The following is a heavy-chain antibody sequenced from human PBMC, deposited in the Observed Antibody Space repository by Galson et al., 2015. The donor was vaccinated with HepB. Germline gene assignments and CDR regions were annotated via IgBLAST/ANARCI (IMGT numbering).Heavy chain of an antibody. CDR1: GFTFDDYA. Sequence: SLRLSCAASGFTFDDYAMHWVRQAPRKGLEWVSGISWNSGSIGYVDSVKGRFTISRDNAKNSLYLQMDSLRAEDTALYYCASQPYGDYSRGIFHYWGQGTLVTVSS. V-gene: IGHV3-9*01. D-gene: IGHD4-17*01. J-gene: IGHJ4*02. CDR2: ISWNSGSI. CDR3: ASQPYGDYSRGIFHY.